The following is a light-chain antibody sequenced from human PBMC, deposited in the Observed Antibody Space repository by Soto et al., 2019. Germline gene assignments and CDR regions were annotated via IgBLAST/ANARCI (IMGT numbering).Light chain of an antibody. CDR2: EAS. CDR3: QHYHNWPPWT. V-gene: IGKV3-15*01. Sequence: EIVMTQSPATLSVSPGERFTLSCRASQSVRSNLAWYQQKPGQAPRLLIYEASTRATGVPARFSGSGSGTEFTLTISSLQSEDFAVYYCQHYHNWPPWTFGQGTKVDIK. J-gene: IGKJ1*01. CDR1: QSVRSN.